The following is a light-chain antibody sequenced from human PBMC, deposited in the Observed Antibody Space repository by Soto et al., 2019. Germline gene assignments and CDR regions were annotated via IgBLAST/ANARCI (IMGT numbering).Light chain of an antibody. J-gene: IGKJ4*01. CDR1: QSVSSNY. Sequence: VLTQSPGTLSLSPGERATLSCRASQSVSSNYLAWYQQRPGQAPRLLTYAASKRATGIPDRFSGSGSGTNFTLTISRLEPEDFAVYYCQQYGSPFGGGTKV. CDR3: QQYGSP. CDR2: AAS. V-gene: IGKV3-20*01.